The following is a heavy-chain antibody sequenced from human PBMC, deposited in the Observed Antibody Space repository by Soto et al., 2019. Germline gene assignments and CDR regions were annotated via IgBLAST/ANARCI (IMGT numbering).Heavy chain of an antibody. CDR2: LSRGGGST. Sequence: EAQLLESGGELIQPGGSLRLSCAASGFTYSSHGMSWVRQAPGKGLEWIAGLSRGGGSTYYADSVKGRFTISSDNSKNTLDSIMNSLRVEDTALYYCARDGQYRTDGFDIWGQGTMVTVSS. V-gene: IGHV3-23*01. CDR1: GFTYSSHG. CDR3: ARDGQYRTDGFDI. D-gene: IGHD5-12*01. J-gene: IGHJ3*02.